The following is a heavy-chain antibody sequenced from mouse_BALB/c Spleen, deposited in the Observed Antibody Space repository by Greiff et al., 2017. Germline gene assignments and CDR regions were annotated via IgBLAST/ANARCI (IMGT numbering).Heavy chain of an antibody. Sequence: DVMLVESGGGLVKPGGSLKLSCAASGFTFSSYAMSWVRQTPEKRLEWVATISSGGSYTYYPDSVKGRFTISRDNAKNTLYLQMSSLRSEDTAMYYCAREDGYYFDYWGQGTTLTVSS. CDR1: GFTFSSYA. CDR3: AREDGYYFDY. D-gene: IGHD2-3*01. CDR2: ISSGGSYT. V-gene: IGHV5-9-1*01. J-gene: IGHJ2*01.